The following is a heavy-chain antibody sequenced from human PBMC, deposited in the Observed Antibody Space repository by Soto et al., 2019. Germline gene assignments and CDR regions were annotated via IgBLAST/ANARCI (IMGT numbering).Heavy chain of an antibody. Sequence: ASVKVSCKXSGYTFTSYGISWVRQAPGQGLEWMGWISAYNGNTNYAQKLQGRVTMTTDTSTSTAYMELRSLRSDDTAVYYCARAECSSRYGAFDIWGQGTMVTVSS. V-gene: IGHV1-18*04. CDR3: ARAECSSRYGAFDI. CDR1: GYTFTSYG. J-gene: IGHJ3*02. CDR2: ISAYNGNT. D-gene: IGHD6-13*01.